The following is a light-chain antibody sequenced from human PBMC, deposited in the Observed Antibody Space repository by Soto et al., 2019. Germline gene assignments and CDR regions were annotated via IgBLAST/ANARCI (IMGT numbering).Light chain of an antibody. CDR1: QTTRIG. V-gene: IGKV1-5*01. CDR2: DAS. Sequence: DIGMTHSPSTLSASVGDRVTITSRASQTTRIGLAWYQQSRGKAPKVLIHDASTLESGVPARFSGSGSETEFTLNISSLEAEDSATYYCQHYNRTPWTFGGGTKVEIK. CDR3: QHYNRTPWT. J-gene: IGKJ1*01.